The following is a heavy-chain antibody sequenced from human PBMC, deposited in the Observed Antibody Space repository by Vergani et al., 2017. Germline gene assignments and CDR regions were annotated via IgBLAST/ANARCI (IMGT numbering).Heavy chain of an antibody. CDR1: GFTFRSYW. D-gene: IGHD6-13*01. Sequence: VQLVESGGGLVKPGGSLRLSCAASGFTFRSYWMHWVRQAPGKGLVWVSRINSDGSSTSYADSVKGRFTIARDNAKNTLYLQMNSLRAEDTAVYYCARDSSVAAADYWGQGTLVTVSS. V-gene: IGHV3-74*01. J-gene: IGHJ4*02. CDR3: ARDSSVAAADY. CDR2: INSDGSST.